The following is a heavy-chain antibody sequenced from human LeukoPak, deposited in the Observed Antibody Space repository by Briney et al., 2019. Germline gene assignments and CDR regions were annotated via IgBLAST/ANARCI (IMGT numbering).Heavy chain of an antibody. CDR1: GFTFSGSA. CDR3: TRQYPYDSSGYYYPTFDY. CDR2: IRSKANSYAT. V-gene: IGHV3-73*01. D-gene: IGHD3-22*01. J-gene: IGHJ4*02. Sequence: GGSLRLSCAASGFTFSGSAMHWVRQASGKGLEWVGRIRSKANSYATAYAASVKGRFTISRDDAKNTAYLQMNSLKTEDTAVYYCTRQYPYDSSGYYYPTFDYWGQGTLVTVSS.